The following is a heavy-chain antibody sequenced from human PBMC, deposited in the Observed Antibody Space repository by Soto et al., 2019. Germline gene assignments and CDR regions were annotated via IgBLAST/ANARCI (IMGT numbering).Heavy chain of an antibody. V-gene: IGHV1-69*08. CDR2: IIPILGIA. D-gene: IGHD2-15*01. J-gene: IGHJ4*02. CDR3: AKDYCGKDGDY. Sequence: QVQLVQSGAEVKKPGSSVKVSCKASVGTFSSYIISWVRQAPGQGLEWMGRIIPILGIANYAQKFQGRVTITADKATSTAYMELSSLRSEDTAVYYCAKDYCGKDGDYWGQGTLVTVSS. CDR1: VGTFSSYI.